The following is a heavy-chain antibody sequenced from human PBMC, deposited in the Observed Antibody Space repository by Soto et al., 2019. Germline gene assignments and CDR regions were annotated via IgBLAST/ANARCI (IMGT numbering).Heavy chain of an antibody. CDR1: GGSVSSGGYY. CDR3: ARGPYSTSYDFDS. Sequence: PSETLSLTCTVSGGSVSSGGYYWSWIRQHPGKGLEWVGYIYYSGSTYYNPSLKSRVTMSVDTSKNQFSLKLSSVTAADTAVHYCARGPYSTSYDFDSWGQGSLVTVSS. J-gene: IGHJ4*02. CDR2: IYYSGST. V-gene: IGHV4-31*03. D-gene: IGHD6-6*01.